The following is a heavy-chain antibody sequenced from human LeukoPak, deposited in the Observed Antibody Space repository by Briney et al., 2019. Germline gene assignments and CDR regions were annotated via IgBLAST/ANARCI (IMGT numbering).Heavy chain of an antibody. D-gene: IGHD4-17*01. J-gene: IGHJ3*02. CDR3: ARDLVTVTKGFDI. Sequence: SETLSLTCAVSDDAFSSHYWTWIRQPPGKGLEWIGYISYIGSTNYNPSLKSRVTTSIDTSKNQFSLKLSSVTAEDTAVYYCARDLVTVTKGFDIWGQGTMVSVSS. V-gene: IGHV4-59*11. CDR2: ISYIGST. CDR1: DDAFSSHY.